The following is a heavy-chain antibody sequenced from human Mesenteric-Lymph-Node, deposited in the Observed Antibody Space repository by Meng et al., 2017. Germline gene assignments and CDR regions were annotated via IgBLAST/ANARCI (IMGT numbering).Heavy chain of an antibody. V-gene: IGHV4-4*02. Sequence: HVLLQESGPGLVKPSGTLSLTCAGAGGSRRSWNWWSWVRQPPWKGLEWIGEIYHSGSTNYNPSLKSRVTISVDKSKNQFSLKLSSVTAADTAVYYCARDGSSSSLFHWGQGTLVTVSS. CDR3: ARDGSSSSLFH. J-gene: IGHJ4*02. D-gene: IGHD6-13*01. CDR2: IYHSGST. CDR1: GGSRRSWNW.